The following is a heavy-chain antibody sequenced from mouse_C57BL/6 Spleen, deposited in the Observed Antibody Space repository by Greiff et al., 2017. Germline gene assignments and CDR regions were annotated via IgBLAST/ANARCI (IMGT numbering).Heavy chain of an antibody. J-gene: IGHJ2*01. V-gene: IGHV1-18*01. D-gene: IGHD2-12*01. CDR2: IYPNNGGT. CDR3: ARSGGLSYSLFDY. Sequence: VQLQQSGPELVKPGASVKIPCKASGYTFTDYNMDWVKQSHGKSLEWIGDIYPNNGGTIYNQKFKGKATLTVAKSSSTAYMELSSLTSEDTAVYYCARSGGLSYSLFDYWGQGTTLTVSS. CDR1: GYTFTDYN.